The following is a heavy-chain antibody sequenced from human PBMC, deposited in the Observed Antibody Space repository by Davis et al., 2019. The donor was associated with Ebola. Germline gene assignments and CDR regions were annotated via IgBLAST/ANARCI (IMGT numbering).Heavy chain of an antibody. D-gene: IGHD2-2*01. Sequence: ASVKVSCKASGYTLVSYYTHWVRQAPGQGLEWMGIINPSGGTTTYAQKFQGRVTITADESTSTAYMELSSLRSEDTAVYYCARSGHCSSTSCYAYYYYGMDVWGQGTTVTVSS. V-gene: IGHV1-46*01. J-gene: IGHJ6*02. CDR3: ARSGHCSSTSCYAYYYYGMDV. CDR1: GYTLVSYY. CDR2: INPSGGTT.